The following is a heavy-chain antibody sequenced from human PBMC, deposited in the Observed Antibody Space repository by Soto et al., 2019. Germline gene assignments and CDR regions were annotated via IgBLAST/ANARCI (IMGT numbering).Heavy chain of an antibody. CDR1: GFTFSSYS. CDR2: ISGSSSMI. CDR3: ARDLNPRQEMLYALLGY. J-gene: IGHJ4*02. Sequence: EVQLVESGGGLVQPGGSLILSCAASGFTFSSYSMNWVRQAPGKGLEWVSYISGSSSMIYYADSVKGRFTISRDNAKNSLYLQMNSLRAEDTAVYYCARDLNPRQEMLYALLGYWGQGTLVTVSS. V-gene: IGHV3-48*01. D-gene: IGHD2-8*01.